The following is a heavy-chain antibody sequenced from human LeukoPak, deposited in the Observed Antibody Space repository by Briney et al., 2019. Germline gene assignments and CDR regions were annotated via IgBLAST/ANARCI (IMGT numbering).Heavy chain of an antibody. D-gene: IGHD4-23*01. CDR1: GFTFGHYA. Sequence: PGGSLRLSCTTSGFTFGHYAMSCVRQAPAEGREWVGFIRSKAYGGTTEYAASVKGRFTISRDDSQSNAYLQMNSLKTEDTAVYYCTTTVVTTYYYYYMDVWGKGTTVTVSS. V-gene: IGHV3-49*04. CDR3: TTTVVTTYYYYYMDV. CDR2: IRSKAYGGTT. J-gene: IGHJ6*03.